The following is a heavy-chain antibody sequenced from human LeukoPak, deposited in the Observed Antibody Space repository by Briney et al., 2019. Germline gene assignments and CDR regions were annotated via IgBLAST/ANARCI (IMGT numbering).Heavy chain of an antibody. J-gene: IGHJ4*02. V-gene: IGHV4-4*07. CDR1: GGSISSYY. CDR3: ASSIAVAGSGYSDY. D-gene: IGHD6-19*01. CDR2: IYTSGST. Sequence: SETLSLTCTVSGGSISSYYWSWIRQPAGKGLEWIGRIYTSGSTNYNPSLKSRVTMSVDTSKNQFSLKLSSVTAADTAVYYCASSIAVAGSGYSDYWGQGTLVTVSS.